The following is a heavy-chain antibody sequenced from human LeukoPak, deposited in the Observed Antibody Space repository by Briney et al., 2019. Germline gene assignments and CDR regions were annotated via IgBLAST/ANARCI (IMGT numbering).Heavy chain of an antibody. CDR3: ARRTVARYYYFDS. Sequence: PGRSLRLSCAASGFTFSNYAVSWVRQAPEQGLEWVSTISDSGDSTYYADSVKGRFTISRDNSKNTLNLQMNSLRAEDTAVYYCARRTVARYYYFDSWGQGTLVTVSS. D-gene: IGHD4-17*01. CDR1: GFTFSNYA. J-gene: IGHJ4*02. V-gene: IGHV3-23*01. CDR2: ISDSGDST.